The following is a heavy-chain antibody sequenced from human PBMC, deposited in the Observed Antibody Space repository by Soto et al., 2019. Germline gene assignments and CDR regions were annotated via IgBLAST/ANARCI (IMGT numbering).Heavy chain of an antibody. D-gene: IGHD1-7*01. CDR2: TLYRSSKWYN. V-gene: IGHV6-1*01. J-gene: IGHJ6*02. CDR3: ARDAAPTLNYPHGMDV. CDR1: GDSVSTNIAA. Sequence: SQTLSLTCAISGDSVSTNIAAWSWIRQSPSRGLEWLGRTLYRSSKWYNEYAVSVKSRMTINPDTSKNQFSLQLNSVTPEDTAVYYCARDAAPTLNYPHGMDVWGQGTAVTDS.